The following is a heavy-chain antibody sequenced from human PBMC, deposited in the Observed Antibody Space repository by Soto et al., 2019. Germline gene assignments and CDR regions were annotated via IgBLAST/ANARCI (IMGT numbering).Heavy chain of an antibody. CDR2: VYYRGSI. CDR1: GDSISSPDYY. Sequence: SETLSLTCTVSGDSISSPDYYWSWIRQAPGKGLELIGYVYYRGSIYYTPSFESRVSISVDTSRNQFSLRLTSVTAADSAMYFCTRVTFTPNWFDSWGQGILVTVSS. V-gene: IGHV4-30-4*01. J-gene: IGHJ5*01. CDR3: TRVTFTPNWFDS. D-gene: IGHD2-15*01.